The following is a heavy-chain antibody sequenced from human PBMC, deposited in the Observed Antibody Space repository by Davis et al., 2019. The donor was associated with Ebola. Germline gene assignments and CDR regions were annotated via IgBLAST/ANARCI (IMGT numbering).Heavy chain of an antibody. CDR3: ARDGYYYDSSGYYRVAFDI. D-gene: IGHD3-22*01. CDR1: GGSISSYY. V-gene: IGHV4-59*01. J-gene: IGHJ3*02. CDR2: IYYSGST. Sequence: MPSETLSLTCTVSGGSISSYYWSWIRQPPGKGLEWIGYIYYSGSTNYNPSLKSRVTISVDTSKNQFSLKLSSVTAADTAVYYCARDGYYYDSSGYYRVAFDIWGQGTMVTVSS.